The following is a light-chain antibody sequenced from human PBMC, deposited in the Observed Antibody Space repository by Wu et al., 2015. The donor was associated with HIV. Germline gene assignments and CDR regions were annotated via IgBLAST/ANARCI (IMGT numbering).Light chain of an antibody. Sequence: DRVTITCRASHSISSDLKWLQQXPGPPQTPDYDASKLQSGVPSRFSGSGSGTDFTLTISSLQPEDFATYYCLQTYYTPKTFGQGTKVEIK. CDR3: LQTYYTPKT. J-gene: IGKJ1*01. V-gene: IGKV1-39*01. CDR2: DAS. CDR1: HSISSD.